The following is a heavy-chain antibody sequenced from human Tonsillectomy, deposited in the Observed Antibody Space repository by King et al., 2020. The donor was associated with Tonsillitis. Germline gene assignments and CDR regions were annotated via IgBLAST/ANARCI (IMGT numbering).Heavy chain of an antibody. D-gene: IGHD1-26*01. V-gene: IGHV3-9*01. Sequence: QLVESGGGLVQPGRSLRLSCASSGFTFDDYAMHWVRQAPGKGLEWVSGISLNSGCIGFADSVKGRFTISRDNAKNSLYLQVNSLRAEDTALYFCAKDWEPSIFCYFDSWGQGTLVTVSS. CDR2: ISLNSGCI. CDR1: GFTFDDYA. CDR3: AKDWEPSIFCYFDS. J-gene: IGHJ4*02.